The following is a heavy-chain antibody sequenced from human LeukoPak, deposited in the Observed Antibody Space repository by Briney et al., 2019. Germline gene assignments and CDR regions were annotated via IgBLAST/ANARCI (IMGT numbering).Heavy chain of an antibody. V-gene: IGHV3-23*01. D-gene: IGHD1-26*01. CDR3: AKDRSRVGATTAFDI. CDR2: ISGSGGST. Sequence: GGSLRHSCAASGFTFSSYAMSWVRQAPGKGLEWVSAISGSGGSTYYADSVKGRFTISRDNSKNTLYLQMNSLRAEDTAVYYCAKDRSRVGATTAFDIWGQGRMVTVSS. J-gene: IGHJ3*02. CDR1: GFTFSSYA.